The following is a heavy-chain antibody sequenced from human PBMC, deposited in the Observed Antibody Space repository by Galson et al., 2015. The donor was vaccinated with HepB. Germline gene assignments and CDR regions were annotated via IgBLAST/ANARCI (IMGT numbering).Heavy chain of an antibody. V-gene: IGHV3-11*03. Sequence: SLRLSCAASGFTFSDYYMSWIRQAPGKGLEWVSYISSSSSYTNYADSVKGRFTISRDNAKNSLYLQMNSLRAEDTAVYYCATFGVSYYYYGMDVWGQGTTVTVSS. D-gene: IGHD3-16*01. J-gene: IGHJ6*02. CDR1: GFTFSDYY. CDR3: ATFGVSYYYYGMDV. CDR2: ISSSSSYT.